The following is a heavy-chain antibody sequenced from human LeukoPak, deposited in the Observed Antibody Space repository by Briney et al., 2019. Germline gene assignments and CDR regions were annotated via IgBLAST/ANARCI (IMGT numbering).Heavy chain of an antibody. Sequence: GGSLRLSCAASGFTFSGSAMHWVRQASGKGLEWVGRIRSKANSYATAYAASVKGRFTISRDDSKTTAYLQMNSLKTVDTAVYYCTRIPYTAVAGVDYWGQGTLVTVSS. D-gene: IGHD6-19*01. CDR2: IRSKANSYAT. V-gene: IGHV3-73*01. CDR1: GFTFSGSA. J-gene: IGHJ4*02. CDR3: TRIPYTAVAGVDY.